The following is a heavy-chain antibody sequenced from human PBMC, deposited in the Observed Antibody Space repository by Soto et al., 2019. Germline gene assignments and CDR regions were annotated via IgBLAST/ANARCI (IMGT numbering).Heavy chain of an antibody. CDR2: ISGSGGST. Sequence: GGSLRLSCAASGFTFSSYAMSWVRQAPGKGLEWVSAISGSGGSTYYADSVKGRFTISRDNSKNTLYLQMNSLRAEDTAVYYCAKDHIMVPYYYYGMDVWGQGTTVTVSS. CDR1: GFTFSSYA. J-gene: IGHJ6*02. V-gene: IGHV3-23*01. D-gene: IGHD2-8*01. CDR3: AKDHIMVPYYYYGMDV.